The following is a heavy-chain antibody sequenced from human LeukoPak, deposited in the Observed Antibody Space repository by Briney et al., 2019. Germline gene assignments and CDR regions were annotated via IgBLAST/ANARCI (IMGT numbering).Heavy chain of an antibody. CDR1: GFTFRSYG. D-gene: IGHD6-13*01. CDR2: VWYDGNNK. V-gene: IGHV3-33*01. CDR3: ARGSGAAAGAFDY. J-gene: IGHJ4*02. Sequence: GRSLRLSCAASGFTFRSYGMHWVRQAPGKGLEWVAIVWYDGNNKYYADSVKGRFTVPRDNSKDTVSLQLNSLRAEDTAVYYCARGSGAAAGAFDYWGQGTLVTVPS.